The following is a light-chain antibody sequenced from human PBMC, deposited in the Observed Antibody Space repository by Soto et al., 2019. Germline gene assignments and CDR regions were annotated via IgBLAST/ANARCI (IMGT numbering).Light chain of an antibody. CDR2: DVS. CDR3: SSYTSDFTII. J-gene: IGLJ2*01. Sequence: QSALTQPASVSGSPGQSITISCTGTISAVGGYQYVSWFQQHPGKAPKLMIYDVSDRPSGVSSRFSGSKSGNTASLTISGLQSEDEADYYCSSYTSDFTIIFGGGTKLTVL. CDR1: ISAVGGYQY. V-gene: IGLV2-14*03.